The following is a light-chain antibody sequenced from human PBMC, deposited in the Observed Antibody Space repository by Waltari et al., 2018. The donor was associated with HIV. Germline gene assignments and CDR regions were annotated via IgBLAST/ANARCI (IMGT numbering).Light chain of an antibody. CDR1: IINIGNYA. CDR3: STWDYSLTSWV. V-gene: IGLV1-44*01. Sequence: QPALTQETSVSGTVGQNVTLSGSGNIINIGNYAVGWYQQIAHGAPNTVMFGTSLPSGIPDRFSASKSGTTASLTISGLQPEDEADYFCSTWDYSLTSWVFGGGTKLTVL. J-gene: IGLJ3*02. CDR2: GTS.